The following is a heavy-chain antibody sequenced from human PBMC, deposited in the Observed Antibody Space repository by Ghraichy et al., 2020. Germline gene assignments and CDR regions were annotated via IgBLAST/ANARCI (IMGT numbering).Heavy chain of an antibody. V-gene: IGHV3-73*01. J-gene: IGHJ4*02. D-gene: IGHD2-2*01. Sequence: GESLNISCAASGLTFSGSTMHWVRQASGKGLEWVGRIRIKANNYATAYAASVKGRFTISRDDSKNTAYLQMNSLETEDTAVYYWSSSPWNVAVPAADGYWGQGTLVTVSS. CDR2: IRIKANNYAT. CDR1: GLTFSGST. CDR3: SSSPWNVAVPAADGY.